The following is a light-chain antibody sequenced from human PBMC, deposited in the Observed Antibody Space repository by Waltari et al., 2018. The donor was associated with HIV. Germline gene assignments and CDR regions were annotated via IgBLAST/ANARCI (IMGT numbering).Light chain of an antibody. V-gene: IGLV2-14*03. Sequence: QSALTQPASVSGSPGQSITISCTGTSSDVGTSNYVSWYQQHPGEAPKLIIYDVSNRPSGVSNRFSGSKSGNTASLTISGLQAEDEADYYCSSYTIRTTLEFGGGTKLTVL. CDR3: SSYTIRTTLE. CDR1: SSDVGTSNY. J-gene: IGLJ2*01. CDR2: DVS.